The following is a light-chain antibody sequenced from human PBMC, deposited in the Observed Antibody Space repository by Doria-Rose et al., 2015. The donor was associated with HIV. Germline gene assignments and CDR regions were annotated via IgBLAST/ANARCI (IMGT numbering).Light chain of an antibody. CDR3: HQYGTSWT. CDR1: QSFSSTY. J-gene: IGKJ1*01. V-gene: IGKV3-20*01. Sequence: TQSPGTLSLSPGERATLSCRASQSFSSTYLAWYQQKPGQAPSLLIHDGSTRATGIPDRFSASGSGTDFTSTINRLEPEDFALYYCHQYGTSWTFGQGTKVEI. CDR2: DGS.